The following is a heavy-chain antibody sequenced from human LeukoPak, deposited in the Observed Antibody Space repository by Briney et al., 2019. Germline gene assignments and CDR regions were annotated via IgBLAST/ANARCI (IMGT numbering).Heavy chain of an antibody. Sequence: SETLSLTCTVSGSSISSSSYYWGWIRQPPGKGLEWIGSIYYSGSTYYNPSLKSRVTISVDTSKDQFSLKLSSVTAADTAVYYCASDRLRFFDWCYWGQGTLVTVSS. CDR1: GSSISSSSYY. CDR2: IYYSGST. J-gene: IGHJ4*02. D-gene: IGHD3-9*01. V-gene: IGHV4-39*01. CDR3: ASDRLRFFDWCY.